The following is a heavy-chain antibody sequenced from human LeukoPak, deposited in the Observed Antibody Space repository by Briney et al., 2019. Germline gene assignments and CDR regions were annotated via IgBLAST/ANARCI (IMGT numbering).Heavy chain of an antibody. CDR3: ARRGAVAGSEFDY. CDR1: GYTFTVYY. Sequence: GASVTVSFTASGYTFTVYYMHWVRQAPGQGLEWMGWINTNSGGTNYAQKFQGRVTMTRDTSISTAYMELSRLRSDDTAVYYCARRGAVAGSEFDYWGQGTLVTVSS. V-gene: IGHV1-2*02. J-gene: IGHJ4*02. CDR2: INTNSGGT. D-gene: IGHD6-19*01.